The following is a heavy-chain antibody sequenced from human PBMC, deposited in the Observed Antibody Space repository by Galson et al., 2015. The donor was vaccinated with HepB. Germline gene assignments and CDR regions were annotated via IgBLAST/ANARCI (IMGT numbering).Heavy chain of an antibody. D-gene: IGHD3-3*01. CDR1: GVSLSSSNFY. Sequence: SETLSLTCTVPGVSLSSSNFYWAWLRQSPGKGLEWIANIHVSGATLSNSSLKRRFTISVAKTKNQFSLKLKSVTAADTAVYYCATLTYYDTRSGHSGGAGDYWGQGTLVTVSS. CDR3: ATLTYYDTRSGHSGGAGDY. CDR2: IHVSGAT. V-gene: IGHV4-39*01. J-gene: IGHJ4*02.